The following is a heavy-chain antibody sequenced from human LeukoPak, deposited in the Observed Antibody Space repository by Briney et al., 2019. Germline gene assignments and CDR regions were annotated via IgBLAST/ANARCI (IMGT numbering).Heavy chain of an antibody. CDR3: ARVVHGIGTFFDY. J-gene: IGHJ4*02. D-gene: IGHD3-16*01. Sequence: GGSLRLSCAASGFTFSSYWMSWVRQAPGKGLEWVANIKQDGSEKYYVDSVKGRFTISRDNAKNSLYLQMNSLKTEDTAVYYCARVVHGIGTFFDYWGQGTLVTVFS. CDR2: IKQDGSEK. CDR1: GFTFSSYW. V-gene: IGHV3-7*03.